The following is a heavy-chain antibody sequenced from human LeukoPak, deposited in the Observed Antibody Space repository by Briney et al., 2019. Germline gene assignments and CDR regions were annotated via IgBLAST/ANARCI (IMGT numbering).Heavy chain of an antibody. V-gene: IGHV3-74*01. CDR2: INSDGTST. J-gene: IGHJ4*02. CDR3: ARGLYSSINYFDY. CDR1: GFTFSSYW. D-gene: IGHD6-19*01. Sequence: GGSLRLSCAASGFTFSSYWMHWVRQAPGKGLVWVSRINSDGTSTDYADSVKGRFTISRDNAKNTLYLQMNSLRAEDTALYYCARGLYSSINYFDYWGQGTLVTVSS.